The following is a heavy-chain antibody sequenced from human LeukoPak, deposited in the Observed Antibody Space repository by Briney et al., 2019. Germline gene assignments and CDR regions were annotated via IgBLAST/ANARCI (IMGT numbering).Heavy chain of an antibody. V-gene: IGHV2-5*02. CDR1: GFSVSTIGVG. D-gene: IGHD2-15*01. CDR2: NYLDDQK. Sequence: SGPTLVKHTQTHTLTCSLSGFSVSTIGVGVSWIRQPPGKALEWIANNYLDDQKFYNVSMRSRLTITKDASKNEVVLTMTNMDRVDTATYFGSYWVLASGALGYWGRGTLVTVSS. CDR3: SYWVLASGALGY. J-gene: IGHJ4*02.